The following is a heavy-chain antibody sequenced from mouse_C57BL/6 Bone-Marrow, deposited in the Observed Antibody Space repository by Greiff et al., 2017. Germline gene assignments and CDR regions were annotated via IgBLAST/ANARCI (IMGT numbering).Heavy chain of an antibody. CDR1: GYTFTSYD. J-gene: IGHJ1*03. D-gene: IGHD1-1*01. Sequence: VQLQQSGPELVKPGASVKLSCKASGYTFTSYDINWVKQRPGQGLAWIGWIYPRDGSTKYNEKFKGKATLTVDPSSSTAYMALHSLTSEDSAVYFCARLEFDGSSGDWYFDVWGTGTTVTVSS. V-gene: IGHV1-85*01. CDR2: IYPRDGST. CDR3: ARLEFDGSSGDWYFDV.